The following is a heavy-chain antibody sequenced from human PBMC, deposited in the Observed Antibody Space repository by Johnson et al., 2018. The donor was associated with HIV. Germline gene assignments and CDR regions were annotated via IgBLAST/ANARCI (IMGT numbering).Heavy chain of an antibody. Sequence: VQVVESGGGLVQPGGSLRLSCAASGFSFSNYAMHWVRQAPGKGLEWVAVISYDGSNKYYPNSLKGRFTISRDNSKNTLYLQMNSLRAEDTALYYCARAMGGEAFDIWGQGTMVTVSS. CDR2: ISYDGSNK. J-gene: IGHJ3*02. V-gene: IGHV3-30-3*01. D-gene: IGHD3-16*01. CDR1: GFSFSNYA. CDR3: ARAMGGEAFDI.